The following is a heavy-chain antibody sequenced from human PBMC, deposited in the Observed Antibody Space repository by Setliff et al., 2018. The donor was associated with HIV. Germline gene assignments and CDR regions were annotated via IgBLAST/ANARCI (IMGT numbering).Heavy chain of an antibody. V-gene: IGHV4-38-2*01. CDR2: IHHSGTT. CDR1: GYSISSGYY. D-gene: IGHD6-19*01. CDR3: ARSVGYGSGWYNFDY. Sequence: PSETLSLTCAVSGYSISSGYYWAWIRQSPGKGLDWIGSIHHSGTTYYNPSLKSRVTISVDTSKNQFSLKLSSVTAADTAVYSCARSVGYGSGWYNFDYWGQGTLVTVSS. J-gene: IGHJ4*02.